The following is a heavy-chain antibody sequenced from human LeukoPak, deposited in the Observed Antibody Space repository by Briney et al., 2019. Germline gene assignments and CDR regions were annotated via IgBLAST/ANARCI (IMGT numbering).Heavy chain of an antibody. J-gene: IGHJ4*02. CDR2: IYYSGST. D-gene: IGHD1-1*01. CDR3: ARVRYPGGFDY. V-gene: IGHV4-30-4*01. CDR1: GGSISSGDYY. Sequence: SETLSLTCTVSGGSISSGDYYWSWIRQPPGKGLEWIGYIYYSGSTYYHPSLKSRVTISVDTSKNQFSLKLSSVTAADAAVYYCARVRYPGGFDYWGQGTLVTVSS.